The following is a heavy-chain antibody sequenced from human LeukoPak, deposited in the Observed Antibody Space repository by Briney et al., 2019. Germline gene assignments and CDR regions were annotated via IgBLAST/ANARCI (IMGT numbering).Heavy chain of an antibody. CDR2: ISNVGSSGST. CDR1: GGSISGFY. Sequence: SETLSLTCTVSGGSISGFYLSWIRQPPGERLEWIGYISNVGSSGSTNYNPSLKSRVSISGDTSKSQFSLKLSSVTAADTAVYYCARVKWWPVRYYYYGMDVWGQGTTVTVSS. V-gene: IGHV4-59*12. J-gene: IGHJ6*02. CDR3: ARVKWWPVRYYYYGMDV. D-gene: IGHD2-15*01.